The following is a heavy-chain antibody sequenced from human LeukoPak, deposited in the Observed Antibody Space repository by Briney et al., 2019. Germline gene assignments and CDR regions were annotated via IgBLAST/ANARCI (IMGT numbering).Heavy chain of an antibody. Sequence: GESLKISCKGSGYSFTNYWIGWVRQMPGKGLERMGIIYPGDPDTRYIPSFQGQVTISADKSINTAYLQWSSLKASDTAMYYCARRVDSYWFFDYWGQGTLVTVSS. V-gene: IGHV5-51*01. CDR3: ARRVDSYWFFDY. D-gene: IGHD1-26*01. J-gene: IGHJ4*02. CDR1: GYSFTNYW. CDR2: IYPGDPDT.